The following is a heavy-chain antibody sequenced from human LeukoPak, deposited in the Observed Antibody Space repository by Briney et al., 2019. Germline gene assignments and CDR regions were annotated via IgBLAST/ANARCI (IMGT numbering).Heavy chain of an antibody. CDR3: AREVVVPAAIGGWFDP. CDR1: GGSISSGGYS. V-gene: IGHV4-30-2*01. CDR2: IYHSGST. D-gene: IGHD2-2*02. J-gene: IGHJ5*02. Sequence: SQTLSLTCAVSGGSISSGGYSWSWIRQPPGKGLEWIGYIYHSGSTYYNPSLKSRVTISVDRSKNQFSLKLSSVTAADTAVYYCAREVVVPAAIGGWFDPWGQGTLVTVSS.